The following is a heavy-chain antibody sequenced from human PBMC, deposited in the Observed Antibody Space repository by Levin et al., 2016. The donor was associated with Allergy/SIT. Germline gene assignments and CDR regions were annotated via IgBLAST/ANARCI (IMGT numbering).Heavy chain of an antibody. CDR3: ARDFIAAAPY. D-gene: IGHD6-13*01. Sequence: WIRQPPGKGLEWVSYISSSGSTIYYADSVKGRFTISRDNAKNSLYLQMNSLRAEDTAVYYCARDFIAAAPYWGQGTLVTVSS. V-gene: IGHV3-48*03. CDR2: ISSSGSTI. J-gene: IGHJ4*02.